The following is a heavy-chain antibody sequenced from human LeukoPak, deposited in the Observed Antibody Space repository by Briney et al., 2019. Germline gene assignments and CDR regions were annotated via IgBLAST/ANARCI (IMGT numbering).Heavy chain of an antibody. J-gene: IGHJ6*02. CDR3: ARARHGMAV. CDR2: TGVAGDT. Sequence: GGSLRLSCAASGFTLSSYDMHWVRHVTGKGLEWVSATGVAGDTYYPGSVEGRFIITRENAKNSLDLQMNRVRGEVSAVYYWARARHGMAVWGQGTTV. V-gene: IGHV3-13*01. CDR1: GFTLSSYD.